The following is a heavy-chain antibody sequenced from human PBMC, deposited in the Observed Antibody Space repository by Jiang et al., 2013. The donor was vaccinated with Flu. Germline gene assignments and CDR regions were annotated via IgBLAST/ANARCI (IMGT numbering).Heavy chain of an antibody. Sequence: GPGLVKPSETLSLTCTVSGGSISSYYWSWIRQPPGKGLEWIGYIYYSGSTNYNPSLKSRVTISVDTSKNQFSLKLSSVTAADTAVYYCARDTKGGCGDDCYFGLDYWGQGTLVTVSS. CDR3: ARDTKGGCGDDCYFGLDY. J-gene: IGHJ4*02. D-gene: IGHD2-21*01. CDR2: IYYSGST. V-gene: IGHV4-59*01. CDR1: GGSISSYY.